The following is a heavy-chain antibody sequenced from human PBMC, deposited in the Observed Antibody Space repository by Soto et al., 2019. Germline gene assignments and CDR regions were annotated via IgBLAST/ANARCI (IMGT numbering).Heavy chain of an antibody. V-gene: IGHV1-69*01. Sequence: QVQLVQSGAEVKKPGSSVKVSCKASGGTFGSYAITWVRRAPGQGLEWLGGIIRILNSPAYAQKFKSRVVITADEITNTAYMELNSLRFDDTAVYYCAREAPYCTSAACPKFYDMDVWGQGTTVTVAS. CDR1: GGTFGSYA. D-gene: IGHD2-8*02. CDR3: AREAPYCTSAACPKFYDMDV. CDR2: IIRILNSP. J-gene: IGHJ6*02.